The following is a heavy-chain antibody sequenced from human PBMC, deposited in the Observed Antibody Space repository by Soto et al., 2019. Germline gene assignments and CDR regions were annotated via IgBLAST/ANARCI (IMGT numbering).Heavy chain of an antibody. Sequence: ASVKVSCKASGYTFTGYYMHWVRQAPGQGLEWMGWINPNSGGTNYAQKFQGRVTMTRDTSISTAYMELSRLRSDDTAVYYCARVFPRMRWLQLKGHFDYWGQGTMVTVSS. D-gene: IGHD5-12*01. CDR3: ARVFPRMRWLQLKGHFDY. CDR1: GYTFTGYY. J-gene: IGHJ4*02. CDR2: INPNSGGT. V-gene: IGHV1-2*02.